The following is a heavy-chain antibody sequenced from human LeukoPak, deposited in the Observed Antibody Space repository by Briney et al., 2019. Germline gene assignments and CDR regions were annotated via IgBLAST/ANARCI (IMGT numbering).Heavy chain of an antibody. D-gene: IGHD2/OR15-2a*01. CDR1: GFTFSSYS. J-gene: IGHJ6*03. CDR2: ISSSSSYI. V-gene: IGHV3-21*01. CDR3: ARFFRYYYYMDV. Sequence: GGSLRLSCAASGFTFSSYSMNWVRQAPGKGLEWVSSISSSSSYIYYADSVKGRFTISRDNAKNSLYLQMNSLRAEDTAVYYCARFFRYYYYMDVWGKGTTVTVSS.